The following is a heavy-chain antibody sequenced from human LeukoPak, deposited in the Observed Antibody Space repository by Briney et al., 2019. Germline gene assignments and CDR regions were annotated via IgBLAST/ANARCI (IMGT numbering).Heavy chain of an antibody. CDR3: ARLYRDYYDSSGYYPLDY. Sequence: GESLKISCKGSGYSFTSYWIGWVRQMPGKGLEGMGIIYPGDSDTRYSPSFQGQVTISADKSISTAYLQWSSLKASDTAMYYCARLYRDYYDSSGYYPLDYWGQGTLVTVSS. CDR2: IYPGDSDT. J-gene: IGHJ4*02. CDR1: GYSFTSYW. D-gene: IGHD3-22*01. V-gene: IGHV5-51*01.